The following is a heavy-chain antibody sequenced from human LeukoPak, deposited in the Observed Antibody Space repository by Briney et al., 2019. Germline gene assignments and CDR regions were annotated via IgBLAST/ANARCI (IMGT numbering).Heavy chain of an antibody. Sequence: SETLSLTCAVYGGSFSGYYWSWIRQPPGKGLEWIGSIYYSGSTYYNPSLKSRVTISVDTSKNQFSLKLSSVTAADTAVYYCARLGLFDYWGQGTLVTVSS. V-gene: IGHV4-34*01. CDR2: IYYSGST. J-gene: IGHJ4*02. CDR3: ARLGLFDY. D-gene: IGHD3/OR15-3a*01. CDR1: GGSFSGYY.